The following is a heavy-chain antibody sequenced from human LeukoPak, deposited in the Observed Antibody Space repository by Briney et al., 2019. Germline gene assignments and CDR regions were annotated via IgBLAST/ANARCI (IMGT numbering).Heavy chain of an antibody. Sequence: GGSLRLSCTVSGFTVSTNSMSWVRQAPGKGLEWVANIKEDESEKYYVGSVKGRFTISSDNAKNSLYLQMNSLRVDDTAVYYCAREGRFWLRRQNYHYYYMDVWGKGTTVTISS. V-gene: IGHV3-7*01. CDR3: AREGRFWLRRQNYHYYYMDV. D-gene: IGHD5-12*01. J-gene: IGHJ6*03. CDR2: IKEDESEK. CDR1: GFTVSTNS.